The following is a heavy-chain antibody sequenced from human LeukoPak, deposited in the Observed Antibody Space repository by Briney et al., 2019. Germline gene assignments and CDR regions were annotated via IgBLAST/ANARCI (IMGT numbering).Heavy chain of an antibody. V-gene: IGHV4-59*11. CDR1: GGSISSHY. D-gene: IGHD1-26*01. CDR3: ARGSGSRTFDY. CDR2: IYYSGST. Sequence: PSETLSLTCTVSGGSISSHYWSWIRQPPGKGLEWIGYIYYSGSTNYNPSLKSRVTISVDTSKNQFSLKLSSVTAADTAVYYCARGSGSRTFDYWGQGTLVTVSS. J-gene: IGHJ4*02.